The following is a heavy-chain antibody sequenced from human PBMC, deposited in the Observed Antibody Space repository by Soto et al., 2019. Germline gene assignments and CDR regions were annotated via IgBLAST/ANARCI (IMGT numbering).Heavy chain of an antibody. CDR1: GDSISNLDYF. J-gene: IGHJ5*01. Sequence: SETLSLTCSVSGDSISNLDYFWAWIRQPPGQALEYIGYIYKSATTYYNPSFESRVALSVDTSKGQFSLNVTSVTAADTAVYFCARGRYCLTGRCFPNWFDSWGQGALVTVSS. CDR3: ARGRYCLTGRCFPNWFDS. D-gene: IGHD7-27*01. V-gene: IGHV4-30-4*01. CDR2: IYKSATT.